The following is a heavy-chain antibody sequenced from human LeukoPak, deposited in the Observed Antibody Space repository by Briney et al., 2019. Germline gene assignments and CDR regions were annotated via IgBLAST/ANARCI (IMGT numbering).Heavy chain of an antibody. CDR1: GGSISSGGYY. CDR3: ARANSGSFDY. J-gene: IGHJ4*02. Sequence: SETLSLTCTVSGGSISSGGYYWSWIRQHPGTGLEWIGYIYYSGSTYYNPSLKSRVTISVDTSKNQFSLKLSSVTAADTAVYYCARANSGSFDYWGQGTLVTVSS. V-gene: IGHV4-31*03. D-gene: IGHD6-19*01. CDR2: IYYSGST.